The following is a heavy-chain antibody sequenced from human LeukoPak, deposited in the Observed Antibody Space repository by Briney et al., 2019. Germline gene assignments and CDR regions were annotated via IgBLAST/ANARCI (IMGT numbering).Heavy chain of an antibody. CDR3: ARGGVAGSWDY. CDR1: GFTFSSYS. Sequence: TGGSLRLSCAASGFTFSSYSMNWVRQAPGKGLEWVSYIIGSRSTIYYADSVKGRFTISRDNAKNSLYLQMNSLRAEDTAVYYCARGGVAGSWDYWGQGTLVTVSS. D-gene: IGHD6-19*01. V-gene: IGHV3-48*04. CDR2: IIGSRSTI. J-gene: IGHJ4*02.